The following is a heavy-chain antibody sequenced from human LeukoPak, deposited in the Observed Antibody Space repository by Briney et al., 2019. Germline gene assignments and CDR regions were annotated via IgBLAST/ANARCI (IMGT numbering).Heavy chain of an antibody. J-gene: IGHJ4*02. CDR1: GFTFSSDA. D-gene: IGHD1-26*01. CDR3: ARGGRGSSPLDY. V-gene: IGHV3-23*01. CDR2: ISGGGGST. Sequence: GGSLRLSCAASGFTFSSDAMSWVRQTPGKGLEWVSAISGGGGSTYYADSVKGRFTISRDNSKNTLDLQMNSLRAEDTAVYYCARGGRGSSPLDYWGQGTLVTVSS.